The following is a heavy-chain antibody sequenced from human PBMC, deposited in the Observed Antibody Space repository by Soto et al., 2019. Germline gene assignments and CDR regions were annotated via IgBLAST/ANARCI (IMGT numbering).Heavy chain of an antibody. CDR3: ARRSQIGSYYYYYMDV. CDR1: GGSNSSSSYY. J-gene: IGHJ6*03. CDR2: IYYSVST. Sequence: QLQLQESGPGLLKPSETLSLTCTVSGGSNSSSSYYWGWIRQPPGKGLDWIGSIYYSVSTYYNRSLKRRVTISVDTSKNQFSLKLSSVTAADTAVYYCARRSQIGSYYYYYMDVWGKGTTVTVSS. V-gene: IGHV4-39*01. D-gene: IGHD2-2*03.